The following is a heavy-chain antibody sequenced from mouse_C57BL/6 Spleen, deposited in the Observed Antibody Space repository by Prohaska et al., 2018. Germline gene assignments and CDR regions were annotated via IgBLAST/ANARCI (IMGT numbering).Heavy chain of an antibody. CDR3: ARGGGTKGFDY. D-gene: IGHD4-1*01. CDR1: GYTFTSYW. Sequence: HGAELVKPGASVKLSCKASGYTFTSYWMQWVKQRPGQGLEWIGEIDPSDSYTNYNQKFKGKATLTVDTSSSTAYMQLSSLTSEDSAVYYCARGGGTKGFDYWGQGTTLTVSS. CDR2: IDPSDSYT. J-gene: IGHJ2*01. V-gene: IGHV1-50*01.